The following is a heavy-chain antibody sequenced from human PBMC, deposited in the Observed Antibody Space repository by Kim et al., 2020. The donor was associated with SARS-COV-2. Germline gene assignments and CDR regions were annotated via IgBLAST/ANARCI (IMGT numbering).Heavy chain of an antibody. CDR3: AREAAHKFDY. CDR1: GYTFTTFM. V-gene: IGHV1-46*01. Sequence: ASVTVSCKASGYTFTTFMMHWVRQAPGQGLEWMTIINPDTGGRGYAPTFQGRLTVTRDTSTNTVFMELSSLRSEDTAVYYCAREAAHKFDYWGQGTPVTV. J-gene: IGHJ4*02. CDR2: INPDTGGR.